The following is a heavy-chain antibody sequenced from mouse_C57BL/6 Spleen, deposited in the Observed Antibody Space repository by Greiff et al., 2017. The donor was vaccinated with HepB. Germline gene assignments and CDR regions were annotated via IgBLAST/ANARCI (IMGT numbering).Heavy chain of an antibody. Sequence: VQLQQSGPELVKPGASVKIPCKASGYTFTDYNMDWVKQSHGKSLEWIGDINPNNGGTIYNQKFKGKATLTVDKSSSTAYMELRSLTSEDTAVYYCATDGSSPYYYAMDYWGQGTSVTVSS. V-gene: IGHV1-18*01. J-gene: IGHJ4*01. CDR3: ATDGSSPYYYAMDY. CDR2: INPNNGGT. D-gene: IGHD1-1*01. CDR1: GYTFTDYN.